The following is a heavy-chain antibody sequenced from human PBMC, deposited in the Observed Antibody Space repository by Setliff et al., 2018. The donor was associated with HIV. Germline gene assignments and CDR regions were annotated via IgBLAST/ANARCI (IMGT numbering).Heavy chain of an antibody. Sequence: PGGSLRLSCAASGFTFSDYWINWVRQAPGKGLEWVSYISSSGSTIYYADSVKGRFTISRDNAKNSLYLQMNSLRAEDTAVYYCAKDPNGDYVGAFDSWGPGTMVTVSS. CDR3: AKDPNGDYVGAFDS. J-gene: IGHJ3*01. V-gene: IGHV3-11*04. D-gene: IGHD4-17*01. CDR1: GFTFSDYW. CDR2: ISSSGSTI.